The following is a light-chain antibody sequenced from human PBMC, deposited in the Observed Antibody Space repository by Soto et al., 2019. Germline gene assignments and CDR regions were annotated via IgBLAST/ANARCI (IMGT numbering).Light chain of an antibody. CDR2: ATS. Sequence: DIQMTQSPSSLSASVRDIVTITCRASHSISTYLHWYQQKPGTAPKLLIYATSNLQSGVPSRFSGSGSGTDFTLTINSVQPADFATYYCQQAYSTPCTFGQGTKVEI. V-gene: IGKV1-39*01. CDR3: QQAYSTPCT. J-gene: IGKJ1*01. CDR1: HSISTY.